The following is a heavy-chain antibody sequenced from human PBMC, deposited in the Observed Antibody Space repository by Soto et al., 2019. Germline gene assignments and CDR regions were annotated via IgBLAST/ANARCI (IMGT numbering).Heavy chain of an antibody. CDR1: GGSISSYY. J-gene: IGHJ4*02. CDR2: INYSGST. V-gene: IGHV4-59*01. CDR3: ARIGRDGYNRWYFDY. Sequence: PSETLSLTCTVSGGSISSYYWSWIRQPPGKGLEWIGYINYSGSTNYNPSLKSRVTISVDTSKNQFSLKLISVTAADTAVYYCARIGRDGYNRWYFDYWGQGTLVTVSS. D-gene: IGHD5-12*01.